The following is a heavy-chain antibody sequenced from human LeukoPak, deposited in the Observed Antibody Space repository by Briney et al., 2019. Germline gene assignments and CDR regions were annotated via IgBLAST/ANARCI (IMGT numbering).Heavy chain of an antibody. CDR2: IYSGGST. J-gene: IGHJ4*02. CDR3: ARAVTMVRAPTGY. CDR1: GFTVSSNY. D-gene: IGHD3-10*01. Sequence: PGGSLRLSCAASGFTVSSNYMSWVRQAPGKGLEWVSVIYSGGSTYYADSVKGRFTISRDNSKNTLYLQMNSLRAEDTAVYYCARAVTMVRAPTGYWGQGTLVTVSS. V-gene: IGHV3-53*01.